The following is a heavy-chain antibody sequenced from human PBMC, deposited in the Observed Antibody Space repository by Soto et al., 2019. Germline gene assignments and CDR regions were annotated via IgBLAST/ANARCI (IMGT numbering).Heavy chain of an antibody. J-gene: IGHJ4*02. CDR3: ARVKGSNYLSY. Sequence: GGSLRLSCAGSGFTFGDSYMSWIRQAPGKGLEWLSYISPGSRYPAYADSVKGRFTISRDNAKRSLYLHINSLRAEDTAVYYCARVKGSNYLSYWGQGTLVTVSS. CDR2: ISPGSRYP. V-gene: IGHV3-11*05. CDR1: GFTFGDSY. D-gene: IGHD4-4*01.